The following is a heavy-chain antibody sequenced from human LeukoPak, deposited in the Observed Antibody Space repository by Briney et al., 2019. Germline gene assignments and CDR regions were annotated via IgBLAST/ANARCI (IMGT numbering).Heavy chain of an antibody. Sequence: GGFLRLSCAASGFTLSSYAMSWVRQVPGKGLEWVSAISVSGNTYHADSVKGRFTISRDSSKNTLYLQMNRLRAEDAAVYYCAKAPVTTCSGAYCYPFDYWGQGTLVTVSS. J-gene: IGHJ4*02. V-gene: IGHV3-23*01. CDR2: ISVSGNT. D-gene: IGHD2-21*01. CDR3: AKAPVTTCSGAYCYPFDY. CDR1: GFTLSSYA.